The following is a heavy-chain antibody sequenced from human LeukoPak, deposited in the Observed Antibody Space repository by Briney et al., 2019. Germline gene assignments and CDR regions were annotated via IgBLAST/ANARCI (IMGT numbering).Heavy chain of an antibody. D-gene: IGHD4-17*01. V-gene: IGHV3-53*01. CDR1: GFTVSSNY. CDR3: VRRFDY. J-gene: IGHJ4*02. CDR2: IYSGDNT. Sequence: GGSLRLSCTASGFTVSSNYMSWVRQAPGKGLEWVSVIYSGDNTYYADSVKGRFTISRDNSKNTLYLQMNSLRAEDTAVYYCVRRFDYWGQGTLVTVSS.